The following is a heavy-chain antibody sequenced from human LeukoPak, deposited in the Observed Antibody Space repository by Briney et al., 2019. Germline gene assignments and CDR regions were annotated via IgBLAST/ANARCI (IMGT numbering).Heavy chain of an antibody. CDR2: ISYDGSNK. Sequence: PGGSLRLSCAASGFTFSSYAMHWVRQAPGKGLEWVAVISYDGSNKYYADSVKGRFTISRDNSKNTLYLQMNSLRAEDTAVYFCAKEETTSSGWYGDFDYWGQGTLVTVSS. D-gene: IGHD6-19*01. J-gene: IGHJ4*02. V-gene: IGHV3-30-3*01. CDR1: GFTFSSYA. CDR3: AKEETTSSGWYGDFDY.